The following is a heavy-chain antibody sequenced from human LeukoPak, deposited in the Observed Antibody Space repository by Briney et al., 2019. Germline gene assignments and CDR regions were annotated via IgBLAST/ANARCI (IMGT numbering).Heavy chain of an antibody. CDR1: GFIFGTYA. D-gene: IGHD4-17*01. Sequence: GGSLRLSCAASGFIFGTYAMHWVRQAPGKGLEWVAVVAYDGTNQYYADSVKGRFSISRENSKNTLYLQMNSLRGEDTAVCYCATDRHYGVTTSLRFEYWAQGTLVTVSS. V-gene: IGHV3-30*04. CDR2: VAYDGTNQ. CDR3: ATDRHYGVTTSLRFEY. J-gene: IGHJ4*02.